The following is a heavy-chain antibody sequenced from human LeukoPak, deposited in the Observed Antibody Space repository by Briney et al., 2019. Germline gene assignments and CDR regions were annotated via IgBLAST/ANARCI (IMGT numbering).Heavy chain of an antibody. Sequence: TSETLSLTCDVSGVSINTCCYYWTWIRQPPGKGLEWIGYKYYSGSTRYNSYLRSRLTISLDTSKNQFSLRLTSVTAADTAVYYCARGRSYGFDFDSWGPGTLVIVSS. CDR3: ARGRSYGFDFDS. J-gene: IGHJ4*02. V-gene: IGHV4-61*01. CDR2: KYYSGST. D-gene: IGHD5-18*01. CDR1: GVSINTCCYY.